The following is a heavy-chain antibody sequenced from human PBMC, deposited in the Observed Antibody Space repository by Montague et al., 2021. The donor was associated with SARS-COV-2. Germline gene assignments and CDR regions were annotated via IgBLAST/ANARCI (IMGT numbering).Heavy chain of an antibody. CDR2: INHGGST. Sequence: ESLSLACAVHGTSFSGYYWNWIRQPPGKGLEWIGEINHGGSTKYSPSLKSRLTISADTSKNQFSLKLTSVAAADTAVYYCARLRDGVVPSPILGVGPYYSYYYMDVWGRGTTVTVSS. CDR3: ARLRDGVVPSPILGVGPYYSYYYMDV. D-gene: IGHD3-10*01. J-gene: IGHJ6*03. CDR1: GTSFSGYY. V-gene: IGHV4-34*01.